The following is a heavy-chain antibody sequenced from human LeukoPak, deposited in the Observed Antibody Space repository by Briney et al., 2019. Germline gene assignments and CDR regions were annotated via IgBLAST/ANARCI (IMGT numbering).Heavy chain of an antibody. J-gene: IGHJ4*02. D-gene: IGHD5-12*01. V-gene: IGHV1-58*01. CDR1: GFTFTSSA. CDR3: AADTMVATGNFDY. CDR2: IVVGSGNT. Sequence: SVKVSCKASGFTFTSSAVQWVRQARGQRLEWIGWIVVGSGNTNYAQKFQERVTITRDMSTSTAYMELSSLRSEDTAVYYCAADTMVATGNFDYWGQGTLVTVSS.